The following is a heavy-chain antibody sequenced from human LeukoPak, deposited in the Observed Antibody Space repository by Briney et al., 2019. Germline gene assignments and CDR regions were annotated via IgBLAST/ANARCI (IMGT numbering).Heavy chain of an antibody. CDR1: GGSISSYY. CDR2: IYYSGST. D-gene: IGHD6-19*01. J-gene: IGHJ5*02. Sequence: PSETLSLTCTVSGGSISSYYWSWIRQPPGKGLEWLGYIYYSGSTNYNPSLRSRVTISVDTSKNQFSLKLSSVTAADTAVYYCARGSTAVAGTGWFDPWGQGTLVTVSS. CDR3: ARGSTAVAGTGWFDP. V-gene: IGHV4-59*01.